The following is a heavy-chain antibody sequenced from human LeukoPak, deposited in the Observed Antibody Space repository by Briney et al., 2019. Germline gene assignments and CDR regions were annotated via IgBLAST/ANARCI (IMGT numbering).Heavy chain of an antibody. V-gene: IGHV3-66*01. D-gene: IGHD5-18*01. J-gene: IGHJ4*02. Sequence: GASLRLSCAASGFTVSTNYMNWVRQAPGKGLEWVSVVYMGGTTYYADSVKGRFTISRDSTKNTIYLQMNNLRAEDTAVYYCARGLLRDGYTYTYSFDYWGQGALVTVSS. CDR2: VYMGGTT. CDR1: GFTVSTNY. CDR3: ARGLLRDGYTYTYSFDY.